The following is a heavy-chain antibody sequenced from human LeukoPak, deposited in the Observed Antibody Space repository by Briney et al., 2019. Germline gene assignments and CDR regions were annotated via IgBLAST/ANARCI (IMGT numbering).Heavy chain of an antibody. D-gene: IGHD1-26*01. J-gene: IGHJ4*02. CDR2: IIPIFGTA. CDR3: ARGGSEVGAHHFDY. CDR1: GGTFSSYA. Sequence: ASVKVSCKASGGTFSSYAISWVRQAPGQGLEWMGGIIPIFGTANYAQKFQGRVTITTDESTSTAYMELSSLRSEDTAVYYGARGGSEVGAHHFDYWGQGTLVTVSS. V-gene: IGHV1-69*05.